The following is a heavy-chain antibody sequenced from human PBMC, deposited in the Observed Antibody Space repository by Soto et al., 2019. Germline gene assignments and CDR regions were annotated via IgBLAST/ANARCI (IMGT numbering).Heavy chain of an antibody. CDR3: AAGQNLLTGYTV. CDR1: GFTFGNSA. V-gene: IGHV1-58*01. CDR2: IVVGLNST. D-gene: IGHD3-9*01. J-gene: IGHJ4*02. Sequence: SVKVSCKASGFTFGNSAVQWVRQARGQRLEWIGWIVVGLNSTNYAQKFQERVIITRDMSTGTAYMELSSLTSEDTAVYFCAAGQNLLTGYTVWGQGTLVTVSS.